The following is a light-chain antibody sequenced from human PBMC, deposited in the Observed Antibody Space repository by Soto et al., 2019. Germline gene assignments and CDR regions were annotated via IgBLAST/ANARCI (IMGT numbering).Light chain of an antibody. V-gene: IGLV2-14*01. CDR3: SSYTSSNTPYV. CDR1: SSDVGAYNF. J-gene: IGLJ1*01. CDR2: EVT. Sequence: QSALTQPASVSGSPGQSITISCTGSSSDVGAYNFVSWYQHHPGKAPKLILYEVTTRPSGVSSRFSGSKSGNTASLTISGLHADDEANYYCSSYTSSNTPYVVGTGTKVTVL.